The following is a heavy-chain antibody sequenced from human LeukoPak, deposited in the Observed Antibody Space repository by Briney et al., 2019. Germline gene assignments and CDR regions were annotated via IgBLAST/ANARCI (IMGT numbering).Heavy chain of an antibody. J-gene: IGHJ6*03. V-gene: IGHV3-23*01. CDR2: ISGSGGST. CDR1: GFTFSSYA. CDR3: AKRRGLELTYYYYMDV. Sequence: PGGSLRLSCAASGFTFSSYAMSWVRQAPGKGLEWVSAISGSGGSTYYADSVKGRFTISRDNSKNTLYLQINSLRAEDTAVYYCAKRRGLELTYYYYMDVWGKGTTVTVSS. D-gene: IGHD1-7*01.